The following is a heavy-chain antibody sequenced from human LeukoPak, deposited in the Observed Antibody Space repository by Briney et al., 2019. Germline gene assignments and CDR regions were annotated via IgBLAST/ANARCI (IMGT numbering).Heavy chain of an antibody. J-gene: IGHJ6*03. D-gene: IGHD2-2*03. CDR1: GFTFSSYT. V-gene: IGHV3-21*01. CDR2: ITGSSTYI. Sequence: GGSLRLSCAASGFTFSSYTMNWVRQAPGKGLEWVSSITGSSTYIFYADSAKGRFTVSRDNAKNSLYLQMNSLRAEDTAVYYCAREAGYCSSTSCEDDYYYYYMDVWGKGTTVTVSS. CDR3: AREAGYCSSTSCEDDYYYYYMDV.